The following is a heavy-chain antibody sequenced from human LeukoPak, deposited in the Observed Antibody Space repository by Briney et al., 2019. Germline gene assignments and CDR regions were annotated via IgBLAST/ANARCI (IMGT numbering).Heavy chain of an antibody. CDR1: GYTFTSYG. V-gene: IGHV1-69*13. Sequence: GASVKVFCRASGYTFTSYGFSWVRQAPGQGLEWMGGIIPIFGTANYAQKLQGRVTITADESTSTAYMELSSLRSEDTAVYYCARSGIRGSYYFDYWGQGTLVTVSS. D-gene: IGHD1-26*01. CDR2: IIPIFGTA. J-gene: IGHJ4*02. CDR3: ARSGIRGSYYFDY.